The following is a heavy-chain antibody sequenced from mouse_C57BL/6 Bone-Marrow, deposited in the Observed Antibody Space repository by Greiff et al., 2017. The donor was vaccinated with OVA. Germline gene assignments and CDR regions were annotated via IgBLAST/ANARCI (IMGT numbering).Heavy chain of an antibody. J-gene: IGHJ4*01. CDR2: ISSGGDSI. Sequence: EVKLMESGEGLVKPGGSLKLSCAASGFTFSSYAMSWVRQTPEKRLEWVAYISSGGDSIYYADTVKGRFTISRDNARNTLYLQMSSLKSEDTAMYYCTRDGYYAMDYWGQGTSVTVSA. CDR3: TRDGYYAMDY. D-gene: IGHD2-3*01. CDR1: GFTFSSYA. V-gene: IGHV5-9-1*02.